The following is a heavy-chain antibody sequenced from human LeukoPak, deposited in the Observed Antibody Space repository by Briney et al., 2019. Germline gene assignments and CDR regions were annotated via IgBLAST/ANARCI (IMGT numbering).Heavy chain of an antibody. CDR2: ISWNSGSI. J-gene: IGHJ4*02. Sequence: PGGSLRLSCAASGFTFSSYGMHWVRQAPGKGLEWVSGISWNSGSIGYADSVKGRFTISRDNAKNSLYLQMNSLRDEDTAVYYCARDAGTYYYDSSGLDYWGQGTLVTVSS. V-gene: IGHV3-9*01. CDR1: GFTFSSYG. D-gene: IGHD3-22*01. CDR3: ARDAGTYYYDSSGLDY.